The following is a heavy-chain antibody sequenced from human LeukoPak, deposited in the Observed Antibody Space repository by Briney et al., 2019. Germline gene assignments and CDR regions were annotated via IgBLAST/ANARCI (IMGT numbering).Heavy chain of an antibody. CDR1: KFTFSSYA. CDR2: ISGSGDNI. J-gene: IGHJ3*02. Sequence: GGSLRLSCAASKFTFSSYAMSWVRQAPGKGLEWVSAISGSGDNIYYAESVKGRFTISRDSSNNTLYLRMNSLRAEDTAVYHCAKDRSSSWYWWAFDIWGQGTKVTVSS. D-gene: IGHD6-13*01. CDR3: AKDRSSSWYWWAFDI. V-gene: IGHV3-23*01.